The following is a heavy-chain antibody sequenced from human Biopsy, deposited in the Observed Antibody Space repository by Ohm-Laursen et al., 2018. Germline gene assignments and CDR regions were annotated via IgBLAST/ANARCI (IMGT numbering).Heavy chain of an antibody. CDR2: IYPGGGT. CDR3: AGIVLGPTNDAFDI. Sequence: PSETLSLTCIVSGDSIRNYYWSWIRQAAGKGLEWIGRIYPGGGTIYNPSLKSRVTMSVDTSKNHFSLNLNSVTAADTAVYYCAGIVLGPTNDAFDIWGQGTMVTVSS. J-gene: IGHJ3*02. V-gene: IGHV4-4*07. D-gene: IGHD1-26*01. CDR1: GDSIRNYY.